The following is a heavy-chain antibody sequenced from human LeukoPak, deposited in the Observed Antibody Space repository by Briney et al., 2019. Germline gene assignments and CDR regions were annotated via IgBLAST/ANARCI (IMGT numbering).Heavy chain of an antibody. J-gene: IGHJ5*02. Sequence: PGGSLRLSCAASGLTFSDYYMSWIRQAPGKGLEWVSYISSSGSTIYYADSVKGRFTISRDNAKNSLYLQMNSLRAEDTAVYYCAGSVRLRHGWFDPWGQGTLVTVSS. CDR1: GLTFSDYY. V-gene: IGHV3-11*04. D-gene: IGHD3-10*01. CDR3: AGSVRLRHGWFDP. CDR2: ISSSGSTI.